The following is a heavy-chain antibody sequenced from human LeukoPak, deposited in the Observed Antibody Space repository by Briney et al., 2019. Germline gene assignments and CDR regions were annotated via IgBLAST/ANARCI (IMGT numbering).Heavy chain of an antibody. V-gene: IGHV3-23*01. CDR1: GFTFSNYA. D-gene: IGHD3-10*01. J-gene: IGHJ4*02. CDR2: ISGSGGTT. Sequence: GGSLRLSCAASGFTFSNYAMSWVRQAPGKGLEWVSAISGSGGTTYYANSVKGRFTISRDNSKNTVYLQMNSLRADDTAVYDCAKGRGEGYLDYWGQGTLVTVSS. CDR3: AKGRGEGYLDY.